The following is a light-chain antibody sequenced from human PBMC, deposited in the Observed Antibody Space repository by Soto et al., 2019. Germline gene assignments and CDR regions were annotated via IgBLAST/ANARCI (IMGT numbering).Light chain of an antibody. V-gene: IGKV3-11*01. CDR2: DAS. J-gene: IGKJ5*01. Sequence: EIVLTQSPATLSLSPGEGVTLSCRASQSVGSLLARYQQKPGQATRLVIDDASNRATGIPARFSGSGSGTEFTLTISDLEPEAFAVYYCQQRSNWPITFVPGTLLESK. CDR1: QSVGSL. CDR3: QQRSNWPIT.